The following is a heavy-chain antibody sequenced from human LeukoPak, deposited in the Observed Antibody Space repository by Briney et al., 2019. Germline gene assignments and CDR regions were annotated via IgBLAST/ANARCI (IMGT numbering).Heavy chain of an antibody. D-gene: IGHD2/OR15-2a*01. Sequence: GGCLTLSCEPSGFTPSVNLLGWVRQAPVGGVERVASIKPDGSQKWYVDSVKGRFTISRDNTKSSLYLQMNSLGAEDTAIYYCAKLLGTSTSYDSWGQGTRVTVSS. V-gene: IGHV3-7*01. CDR2: IKPDGSQK. J-gene: IGHJ4*02. CDR1: GFTPSVNL. CDR3: AKLLGTSTSYDS.